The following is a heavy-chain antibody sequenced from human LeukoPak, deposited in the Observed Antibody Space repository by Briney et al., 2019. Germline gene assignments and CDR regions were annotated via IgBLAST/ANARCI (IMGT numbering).Heavy chain of an antibody. D-gene: IGHD5-24*01. CDR3: ARGGLGGYNYY. CDR1: GLTFSSYE. CDR2: ISSSGSTI. Sequence: GGSLRLSCAASGLTFSSYEMNWVRQAPGKGLEWVSYISSSGSTIYYADSVKGRFTISRDNAKNSLYLQMNSLRAEDTAVYYCARGGLGGYNYYWGQGTLVTVSS. J-gene: IGHJ4*02. V-gene: IGHV3-48*03.